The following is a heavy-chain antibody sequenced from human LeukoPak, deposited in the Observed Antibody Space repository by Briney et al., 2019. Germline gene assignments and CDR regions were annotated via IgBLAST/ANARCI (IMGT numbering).Heavy chain of an antibody. D-gene: IGHD5-12*01. CDR2: INPNSGGT. Sequence: ASVKVSCKASGYTFTGYYMHWVRQAPGQGLEWMGWINPNSGGTNYAQKFQGRVTMTRNTSISTAYVELSSLRSEDTAVYYCARGYRSGYDYVDYWGQGTLVTVSS. V-gene: IGHV1-2*02. CDR3: ARGYRSGYDYVDY. CDR1: GYTFTGYY. J-gene: IGHJ4*02.